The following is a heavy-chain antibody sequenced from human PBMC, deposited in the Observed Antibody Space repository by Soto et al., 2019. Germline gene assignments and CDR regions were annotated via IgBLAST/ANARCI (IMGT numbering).Heavy chain of an antibody. CDR3: GRVGGDAFGDSGGFDY. D-gene: IGHD2-21*02. J-gene: IGHJ4*02. V-gene: IGHV4-59*13. CDR1: GGSIRDYF. Sequence: SETLSLTCAVSGGSIRDYFWTWIRQPPGKGLEWIGYIYYSGRTNYNPSLKRRGSISVDTSKNHFSLQLSSVTAADTAVYYCGRVGGDAFGDSGGFDYWGQGTLVTVSS. CDR2: IYYSGRT.